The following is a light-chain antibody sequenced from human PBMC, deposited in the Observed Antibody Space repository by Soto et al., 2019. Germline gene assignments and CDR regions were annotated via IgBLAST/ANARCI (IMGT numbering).Light chain of an antibody. CDR1: SSDVGGYNY. CDR2: EVS. CDR3: ISFTSNSQWV. V-gene: IGLV2-14*01. J-gene: IGLJ3*02. Sequence: QSALTQPASVSGSPGQSITISCTGSSSDVGGYNYVSWYQQHPGKAPKLMIYEVSNRPSGVSNRFSGSKSGNTASLTISGLQAEDDAYYYCISFTSNSQWVFGGGTKLTVL.